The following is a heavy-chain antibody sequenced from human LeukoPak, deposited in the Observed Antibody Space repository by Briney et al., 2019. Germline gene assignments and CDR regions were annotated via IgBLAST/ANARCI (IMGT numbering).Heavy chain of an antibody. J-gene: IGHJ6*02. CDR3: ARYTRGRNGMDV. D-gene: IGHD1-26*01. CDR2: IYYSGST. Sequence: PSETLSLTCTVSGGSISSYYWSWIRQPPGKGLEWIGYIYYSGSTNYNPSLKSRVTISVDTSRNELSLKRSSVTAADPAVYYCARYTRGRNGMDVWGQGSTVTVSS. CDR1: GGSISSYY. V-gene: IGHV4-59*08.